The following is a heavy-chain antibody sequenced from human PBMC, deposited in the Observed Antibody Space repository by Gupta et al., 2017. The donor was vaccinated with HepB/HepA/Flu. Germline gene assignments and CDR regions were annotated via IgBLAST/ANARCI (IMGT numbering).Heavy chain of an antibody. CDR1: GFPFSSYA. Sequence: EVQLLESGGGLVQPGGSLRLSCAASGFPFSSYAMSWVRRAPGKGLEWVSAISGSGGSTYYADSVKGRFTISRDNSKNTLYLQMNSLRAEDTAVYYCAKDEPIIAAAGTGDAFDIWGQGTMVTVSS. CDR2: ISGSGGST. D-gene: IGHD6-13*01. V-gene: IGHV3-23*01. CDR3: AKDEPIIAAAGTGDAFDI. J-gene: IGHJ3*02.